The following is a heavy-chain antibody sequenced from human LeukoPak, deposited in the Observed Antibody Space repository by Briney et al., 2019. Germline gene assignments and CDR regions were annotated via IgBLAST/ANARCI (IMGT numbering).Heavy chain of an antibody. D-gene: IGHD3-16*01. CDR3: AKAPGLGGFFDY. J-gene: IGHJ4*02. CDR1: GFTFSDYY. Sequence: PGGSLRLSCAASGFTFSDYYMSWIRQAPGKGLEWVSYISSTSTTIYYADSVKGRFTISRDNSKNTLYLQMNSLRAEDTAVYYCAKAPGLGGFFDYWGQGTLVTVSS. V-gene: IGHV3-11*01. CDR2: ISSTSTTI.